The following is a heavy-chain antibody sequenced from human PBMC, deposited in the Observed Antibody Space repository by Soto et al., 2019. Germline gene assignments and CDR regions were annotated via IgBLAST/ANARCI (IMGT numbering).Heavy chain of an antibody. CDR2: IDTAGDT. Sequence: PGGSLRLSCAASGFTFRSYDMHWVRQVTGKGLEWVSAIDTAGDTYYPGSVKGRFTISRENAKNSLYLQMNSLTAGDTAVYYCARSSPDHQNIATVQVASTGMDVWGQGTTVTVSS. CDR3: ARSSPDHQNIATVQVASTGMDV. V-gene: IGHV3-13*01. D-gene: IGHD2-2*01. J-gene: IGHJ6*02. CDR1: GFTFRSYD.